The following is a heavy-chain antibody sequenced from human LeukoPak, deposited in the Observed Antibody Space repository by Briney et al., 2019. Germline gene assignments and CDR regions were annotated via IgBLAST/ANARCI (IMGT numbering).Heavy chain of an antibody. CDR3: AASGYDSYYYYGMDV. CDR1: GFTFTSSA. J-gene: IGHJ6*02. D-gene: IGHD5-12*01. V-gene: IGHV1-58*02. Sequence: GASVKVSCKASGFTFTSSAMQWVRQARRQRLEWIGWIVVGSGNTNYAQKFQERVTITRDMSTSTAYMELSSLRSEDTAVYYCAASGYDSYYYYGMDVWGQGTTVTVSS. CDR2: IVVGSGNT.